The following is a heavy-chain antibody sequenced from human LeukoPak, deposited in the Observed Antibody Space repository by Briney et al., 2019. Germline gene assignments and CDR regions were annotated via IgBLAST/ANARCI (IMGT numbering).Heavy chain of an antibody. CDR3: AKERQTGDYFTSDY. CDR1: GFTFSSYT. J-gene: IGHJ4*02. Sequence: SGGSLRLSCAASGFTFSSYTMSWVRQAPGEGLEWLSAINNRGSSTYYAGSVKDRFTISRDNSENTLYLQMNSLTVDDTAVYFCAKERQTGDYFTSDYWGQGTLVTVSS. V-gene: IGHV3-23*01. CDR2: INNRGSST. D-gene: IGHD4-17*01.